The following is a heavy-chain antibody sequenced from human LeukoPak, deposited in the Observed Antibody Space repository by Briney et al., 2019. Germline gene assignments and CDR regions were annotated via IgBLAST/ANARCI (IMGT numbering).Heavy chain of an antibody. Sequence: SQTLSLTCAISGDSVSSNSAAWNWIRQSPSRGLEWLGRTYYRSKWYNDYAVSVKSRITINPDTSKNQFSLQLNSVTPEDTAVYYCARARLYSSSWYQGTLFDYWGQGTLVTVSS. CDR3: ARARLYSSSWYQGTLFDY. CDR1: GDSVSSNSAA. V-gene: IGHV6-1*01. J-gene: IGHJ4*02. CDR2: TYYRSKWYN. D-gene: IGHD6-13*01.